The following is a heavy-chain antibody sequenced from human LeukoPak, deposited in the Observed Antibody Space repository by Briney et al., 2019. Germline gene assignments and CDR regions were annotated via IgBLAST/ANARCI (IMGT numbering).Heavy chain of an antibody. CDR1: GFTFDDYG. CDR3: ARGLEYSSSWYAYYYYYMDV. V-gene: IGHV3-20*04. Sequence: GSLRLSCAASGFTFDDYGMSWVRQAPGKGLEWVSGINWNGGSTGYADSVKGRFTISRDNSKNTLYLQMNSLRAEDTAVYYCARGLEYSSSWYAYYYYYMDVWGKGTTVTVSS. D-gene: IGHD6-13*01. CDR2: INWNGGST. J-gene: IGHJ6*03.